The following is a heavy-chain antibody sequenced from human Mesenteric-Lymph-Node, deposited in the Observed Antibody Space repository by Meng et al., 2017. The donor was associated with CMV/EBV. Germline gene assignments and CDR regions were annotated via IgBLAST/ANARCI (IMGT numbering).Heavy chain of an antibody. CDR1: GFTFSTYA. CDR3: ARDPHYDFWVEGSNGMDV. D-gene: IGHD3-3*01. CDR2: VSSDGANK. J-gene: IGHJ6*02. V-gene: IGHV3-30*04. Sequence: GGSLRLSCAASGFTFSTYAMHWVRLVQDKGLEWVAVVSSDGANKYYGDSVKDRFTISRDNSKHTLYLQMNSLRIEDTGLYFCARDPHYDFWVEGSNGMDVWGQGTTVTVSS.